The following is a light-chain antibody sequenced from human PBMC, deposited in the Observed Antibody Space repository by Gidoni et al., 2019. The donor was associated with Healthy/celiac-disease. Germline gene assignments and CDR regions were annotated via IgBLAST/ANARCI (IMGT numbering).Light chain of an antibody. J-gene: IGLJ3*02. CDR1: SSNIGAGYD. V-gene: IGLV1-40*01. CDR2: GNS. Sequence: QSVLTQPPSVSGPPGQRVTISCTGSSSNIGAGYDVHWYQQLPGTAPKLLIYGNSNRPSGVPDRFSGSKSATSASLAITGLQAEDEADYYCQSYDSSLSGSRVFGGGTKLTVL. CDR3: QSYDSSLSGSRV.